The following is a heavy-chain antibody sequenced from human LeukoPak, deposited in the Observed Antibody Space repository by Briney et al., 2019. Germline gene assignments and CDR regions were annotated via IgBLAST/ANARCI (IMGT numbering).Heavy chain of an antibody. J-gene: IGHJ6*03. CDR3: ARVPGGRGLYYYMDV. V-gene: IGHV1-69*04. CDR2: IIPILGIA. CDR1: GGTFSSYA. D-gene: IGHD3-10*01. Sequence: SVKVSCKASGGTFSSYAISWVRQAPGQGLEWMGRIIPILGIANYAQKFQGRATITADKSTSTAYMELSSLRSEDTAVYYCARVPGGRGLYYYMDVWGKGATVTVSS.